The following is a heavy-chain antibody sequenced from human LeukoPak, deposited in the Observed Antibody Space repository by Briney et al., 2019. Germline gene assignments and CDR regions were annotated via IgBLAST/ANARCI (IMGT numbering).Heavy chain of an antibody. Sequence: GSLRLSCAASGFTFSSYSMNWVRQPPGKGLEWIGEINHSGSTNYNPSLKSRVTISVDTSKNQFSLKLSSVTAADTAVYYCARGKIRGYCSSTSCRPPLYYYYGMDVWGQGTTVTVSS. CDR3: ARGKIRGYCSSTSCRPPLYYYYGMDV. V-gene: IGHV4-34*01. CDR1: GFTFSSYS. CDR2: INHSGST. D-gene: IGHD2-2*01. J-gene: IGHJ6*02.